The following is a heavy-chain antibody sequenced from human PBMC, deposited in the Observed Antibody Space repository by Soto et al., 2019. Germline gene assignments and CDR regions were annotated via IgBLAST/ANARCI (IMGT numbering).Heavy chain of an antibody. D-gene: IGHD4-17*01. CDR2: IGTAGDT. J-gene: IGHJ3*02. V-gene: IGHV3-13*01. CDR1: GFTFSSYD. Sequence: EVQLVESGGGLVQPGGSLRLSCAASGFTFSSYDMHWVRQATGKGLEWVSAIGTAGDTYYPGSVKGRFTISRENAKNSLYLQMNSLRAEDTAVYYCASSHYGDHLDAFDIWGQGTMVTVSS. CDR3: ASSHYGDHLDAFDI.